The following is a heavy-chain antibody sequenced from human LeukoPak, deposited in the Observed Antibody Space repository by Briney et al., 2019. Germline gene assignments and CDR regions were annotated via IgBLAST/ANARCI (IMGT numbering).Heavy chain of an antibody. Sequence: PGGSLRLSCAASGFTFDDYAMHWVRQAPGKGLEWVSGISWNSGSIGYADSVKGRFTISRDNAKNSLYLQMNSLRAEDTAVYYCARSQQLPLISHAFDIWGQGTLVTVSS. CDR2: ISWNSGSI. J-gene: IGHJ3*02. CDR1: GFTFDDYA. V-gene: IGHV3-9*01. D-gene: IGHD5-18*01. CDR3: ARSQQLPLISHAFDI.